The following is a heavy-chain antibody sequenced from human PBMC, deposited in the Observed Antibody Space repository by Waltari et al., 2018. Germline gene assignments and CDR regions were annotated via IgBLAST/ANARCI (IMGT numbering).Heavy chain of an antibody. D-gene: IGHD2-15*01. Sequence: QVQLVQSGAEVKKPGASVKVSCKASGYTFTGYDMHWVRQATGQGLEWMGRINPNSGGTNYAQKFQGRVTMTRDTSISTAYMELSRLRSDDTAVYYCARRSGYCSGGSCPSDPWGQGTLVTVSS. V-gene: IGHV1-2*06. CDR1: GYTFTGYD. CDR2: INPNSGGT. CDR3: ARRSGYCSGGSCPSDP. J-gene: IGHJ5*02.